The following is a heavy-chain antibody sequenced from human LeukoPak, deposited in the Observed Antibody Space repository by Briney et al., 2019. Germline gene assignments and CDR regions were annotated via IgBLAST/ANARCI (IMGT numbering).Heavy chain of an antibody. V-gene: IGHV3-48*01. J-gene: IGHJ3*02. CDR3: ARYYDSSGYYRIDAFDI. CDR2: ISSSSSTI. D-gene: IGHD3-22*01. CDR1: GFTFSSYS. Sequence: GGSLRLSCAASGFTFSSYSMNWVRQAPGKGLEWVSYISSSSSTIYYADSVKGRFTISRDNAKNSLYLQMDRLRAEDTAVYYCARYYDSSGYYRIDAFDIWGQGTMVTVSS.